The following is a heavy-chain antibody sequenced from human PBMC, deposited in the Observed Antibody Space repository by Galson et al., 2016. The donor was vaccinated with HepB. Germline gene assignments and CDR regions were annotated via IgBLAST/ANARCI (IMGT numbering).Heavy chain of an antibody. CDR1: GYPFSSYG. J-gene: IGHJ4*02. Sequence: SVKVSCKASGYPFSSYGISWVRQAPGQGLEWLGWISAYNGYTNYAQILQGRVTMTTDTSTSTAYMELRSLRSDDTAVYYCARERFFYSSGNYHPVDYWGQGTLVTVSS. CDR3: ARERFFYSSGNYHPVDY. D-gene: IGHD3-16*02. V-gene: IGHV1-18*01. CDR2: ISAYNGYT.